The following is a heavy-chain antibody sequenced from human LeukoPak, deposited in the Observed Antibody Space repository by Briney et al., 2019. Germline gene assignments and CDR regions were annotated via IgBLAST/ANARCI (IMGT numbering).Heavy chain of an antibody. D-gene: IGHD3-22*01. J-gene: IGHJ4*02. V-gene: IGHV3-30*03. CDR1: GFTFSSYG. Sequence: GGSLRLSCAASGFTFSSYGMHWVRQAPGKGLEWVAVISYDGSNKYYADSVKGRFTISRDNSKNTLYLQMNSLRAEDTAVYYCEIVVITNYYFDYWGQGTLVTVSS. CDR3: EIVVITNYYFDY. CDR2: ISYDGSNK.